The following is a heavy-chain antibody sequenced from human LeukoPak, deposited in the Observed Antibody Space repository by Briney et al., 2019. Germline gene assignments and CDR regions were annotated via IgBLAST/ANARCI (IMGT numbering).Heavy chain of an antibody. D-gene: IGHD2-15*01. CDR2: INAGNGNT. CDR3: ARGVAAAASFLGY. CDR1: GYSFTSST. V-gene: IGHV1-3*01. Sequence: GASVKVSCTASGYSFTSSTMHWVRQAPGQRLEWMGWINAGNGNTKYSQKFQGRVTITRDTSASTAYMKLSSLISEDSAVYYCARGVAAAASFLGYWGQGTLVTVSS. J-gene: IGHJ4*02.